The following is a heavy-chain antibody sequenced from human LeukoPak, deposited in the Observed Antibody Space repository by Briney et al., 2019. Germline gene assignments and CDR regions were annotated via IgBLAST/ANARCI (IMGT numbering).Heavy chain of an antibody. CDR3: ARVSVLRFLEWLHYYMDV. V-gene: IGHV1-8*03. D-gene: IGHD3-3*01. CDR1: GYTFTSYG. Sequence: GASVKVSCKASGYTFTSYGISWVRQAPGQGLEWMGWMNPNSGNTGYAQKFQGRVTITRNTSISTAYMELSSLRSEDTAVYYCARVSVLRFLEWLHYYMDVWGKGTTVTVSS. J-gene: IGHJ6*03. CDR2: MNPNSGNT.